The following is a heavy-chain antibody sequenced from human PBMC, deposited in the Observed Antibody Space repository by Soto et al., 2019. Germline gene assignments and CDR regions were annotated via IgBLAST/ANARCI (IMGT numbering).Heavy chain of an antibody. CDR1: GGLFSVFS. Sequence: QVQLVQSGAEVKKPRSSVKVSCKTSGGLFSVFSFNWVRQAPGQGLEWMGGVLPITGSTDYAQKFQGRLTITADRSTSTIYMELSRLTSDDTANYYCATIRVRGGPLRFEDGGQGTLISVSS. CDR3: ATIRVRGGPLRFED. D-gene: IGHD5-12*01. J-gene: IGHJ4*01. CDR2: VLPITGST. V-gene: IGHV1-69*06.